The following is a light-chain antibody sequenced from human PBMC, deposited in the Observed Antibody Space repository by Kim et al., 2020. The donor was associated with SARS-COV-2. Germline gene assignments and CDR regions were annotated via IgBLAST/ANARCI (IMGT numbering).Light chain of an antibody. CDR2: WAF. CDR3: KLYSNIPFN. J-gene: IGKJ2*01. CDR1: QNILYSANKKNY. Sequence: DIVMTQSPDSLILPLGERATISCKSSQNILYSANKKNYLAWYQQKPGQSPRLLIYWAFIRESGVPDRFSGSGSGTDFTLTISSLQAEDVATHCCKLYSNIPFNFGLGTKLEI. V-gene: IGKV4-1*01.